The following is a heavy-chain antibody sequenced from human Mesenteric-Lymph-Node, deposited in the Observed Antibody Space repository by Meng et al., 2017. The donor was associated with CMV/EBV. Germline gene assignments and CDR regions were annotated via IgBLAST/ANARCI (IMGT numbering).Heavy chain of an antibody. D-gene: IGHD2-2*02. Sequence: GESLKISCAASGFTFSSYSMNWVRQAPGKGLEWVSYISSSSSTIYYADSVKGRFTISRDNAKNSLYLQMSSLRAEDTAVYYCASGYCSSTSCYKDWYYYGMDVWGQGTTVTVSS. CDR3: ASGYCSSTSCYKDWYYYGMDV. J-gene: IGHJ6*02. V-gene: IGHV3-48*04. CDR2: ISSSSSTI. CDR1: GFTFSSYS.